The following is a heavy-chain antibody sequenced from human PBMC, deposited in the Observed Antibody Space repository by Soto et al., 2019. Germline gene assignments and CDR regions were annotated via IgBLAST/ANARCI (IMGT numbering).Heavy chain of an antibody. J-gene: IGHJ4*02. CDR2: ISGSGATT. V-gene: IGHV3-23*01. D-gene: IGHD6-13*01. Sequence: EVQVLESGGGLVQPGGSLRLSCAASGFTFSSYAMSWVRQAPGKGLEWVSTISGSGATTNYPDSVKGRFTISRDNSKNTLYLQMNSLRAEDTAVYYCAKDPRIAAGDLFHYWGQGTLVTVYS. CDR1: GFTFSSYA. CDR3: AKDPRIAAGDLFHY.